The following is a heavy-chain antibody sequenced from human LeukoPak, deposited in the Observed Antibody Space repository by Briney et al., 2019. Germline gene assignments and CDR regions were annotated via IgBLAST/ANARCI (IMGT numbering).Heavy chain of an antibody. CDR1: GYTCTINY. CDR3: AGGTTNTKGAFEM. Sequence: ASETVSLTSSGYTCTINYKHWVRQAHGQGHELMGIINPSGSSTGYAQKFQGRVTMTSDTSTSTVYMERSSLRSEDTAGYYCAGGTTNTKGAFEMWGEGAMGTVSS. V-gene: IGHV1-46*01. CDR2: INPSGSST. J-gene: IGHJ3*02. D-gene: IGHD2-8*01.